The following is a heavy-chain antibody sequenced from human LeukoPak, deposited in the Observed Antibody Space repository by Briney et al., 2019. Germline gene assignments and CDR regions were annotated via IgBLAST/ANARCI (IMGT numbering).Heavy chain of an antibody. CDR3: VVRGVGNSY. Sequence: GGSLRLSCAASGFTFGTYWMSWVRQAPGKGLEWVANIKQDGSEKYYVDSVKGRFTISRDNAKNSLYLQLNSLRAEDTAVYRGVVRGVGNSYSGQGNLVTASS. D-gene: IGHD3-10*01. CDR2: IKQDGSEK. J-gene: IGHJ4*02. V-gene: IGHV3-7*01. CDR1: GFTFGTYW.